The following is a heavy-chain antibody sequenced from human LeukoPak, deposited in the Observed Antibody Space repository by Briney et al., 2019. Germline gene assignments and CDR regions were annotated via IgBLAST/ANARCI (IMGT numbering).Heavy chain of an antibody. J-gene: IGHJ4*02. CDR2: ISYDGSNK. CDR1: GFTFSSYA. CDR3: ARDSSGYYYGGYFDY. Sequence: PGRSLRLSCAASGFTFSSYAMHWVRQAPGKGLEWVAVISYDGSNKYYADSVKGRFTISRDNSKNTLYLQMNSLRAVDTAVYYCARDSSGYYYGGYFDYWGQGTLVTVSS. V-gene: IGHV3-30-3*01. D-gene: IGHD3-22*01.